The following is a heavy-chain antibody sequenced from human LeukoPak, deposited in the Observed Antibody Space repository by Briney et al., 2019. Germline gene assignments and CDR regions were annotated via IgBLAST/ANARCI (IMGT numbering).Heavy chain of an antibody. CDR2: ISYSGST. D-gene: IGHD3-9*01. V-gene: IGHV4-59*08. CDR3: ARIDRNAFDI. CDR1: GGSISNCY. Sequence: SETLSLTCTVSGGSISNCYWSWIRQPPGKGLEWIGYISYSGSTNYNPSLKSRVTISVDTSKNQFSLRLSSVTAPDTAVYYCARIDRNAFDIWGQGTMVTVSS. J-gene: IGHJ3*02.